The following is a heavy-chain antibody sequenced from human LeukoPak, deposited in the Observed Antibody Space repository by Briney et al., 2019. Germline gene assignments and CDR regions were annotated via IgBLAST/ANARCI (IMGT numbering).Heavy chain of an antibody. Sequence: GGSLRLSCAASGFTFSSDAMSWVRQAPGKGLEWVSAISGSGDSTYYGDSVKGRFTISRDNSKNTLYLQMNSLRAEDTAVYYCAKTRPLDSSSWSHGDYWGQGTLVTVSS. J-gene: IGHJ4*02. CDR2: ISGSGDST. D-gene: IGHD6-13*01. CDR1: GFTFSSDA. CDR3: AKTRPLDSSSWSHGDY. V-gene: IGHV3-23*01.